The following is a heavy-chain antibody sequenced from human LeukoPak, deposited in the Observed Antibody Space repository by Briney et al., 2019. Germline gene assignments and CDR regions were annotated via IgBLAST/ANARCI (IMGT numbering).Heavy chain of an antibody. CDR1: GFTFSSYA. D-gene: IGHD2-21*01. J-gene: IGHJ4*02. Sequence: SGGSLRLSCAASGFTFSSYAMHWVRQAPGKGLEWVAVISYDGSNKYYADSVKGRFTISRDNSKNTLYLQMNSLRAGDTAVYYCARALPYSPQGIDWGQGTLVTV. CDR2: ISYDGSNK. CDR3: ARALPYSPQGID. V-gene: IGHV3-30-3*01.